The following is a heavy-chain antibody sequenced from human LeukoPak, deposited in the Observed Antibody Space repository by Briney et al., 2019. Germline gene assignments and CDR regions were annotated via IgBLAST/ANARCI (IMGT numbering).Heavy chain of an antibody. CDR1: GFTVSSYA. CDR3: ARGERFGYFDY. V-gene: IGHV3-30*04. Sequence: PGRSLRLSCAASGFTVSSYAMHWVRRAPGKGLEWVAVISYDGSNKYYADSVRGRFTISRDNSKNTLYLQMNSLRAEDTAVYYCARGERFGYFDYWGQGTLVTVSS. CDR2: ISYDGSNK. J-gene: IGHJ4*02. D-gene: IGHD3-10*01.